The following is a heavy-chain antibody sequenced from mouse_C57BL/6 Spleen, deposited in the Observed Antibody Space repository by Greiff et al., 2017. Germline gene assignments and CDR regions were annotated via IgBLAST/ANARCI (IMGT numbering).Heavy chain of an antibody. V-gene: IGHV1-59*01. D-gene: IGHD2-10*02. J-gene: IGHJ2*01. CDR2: IDPSDSYT. CDR3: ARRGGYGNLDY. Sequence: QVQLQQPGAELVRPGTSVKLSCTASGYTFTSYWMHWVKQRPGQGLEWIGVIDPSDSYTNYNQKFKGKATLTVDTSSSTAYMQLSSLTSEDSAVYYCARRGGYGNLDYWGQGTTLTVSS. CDR1: GYTFTSYW.